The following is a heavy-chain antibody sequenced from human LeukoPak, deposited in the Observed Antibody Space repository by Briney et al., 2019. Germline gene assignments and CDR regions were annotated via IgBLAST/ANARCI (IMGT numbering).Heavy chain of an antibody. CDR2: IYYSGST. CDR3: ARSVGATTPFDY. Sequence: SETLSLTCTVSGGSISSYYWSWTRQPPGKGLEWIGYIYYSGSTNYNPSLKSRVTISVDTSKNQFSLKLSSVTAADTAVYYYARSVGATTPFDYWGQGALVTVSS. CDR1: GGSISSYY. J-gene: IGHJ4*02. D-gene: IGHD1-26*01. V-gene: IGHV4-59*01.